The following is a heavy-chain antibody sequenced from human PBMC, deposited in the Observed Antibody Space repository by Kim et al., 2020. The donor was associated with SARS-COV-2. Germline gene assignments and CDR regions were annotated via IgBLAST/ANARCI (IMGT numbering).Heavy chain of an antibody. V-gene: IGHV3-30*18. CDR2: ISYDGSNK. D-gene: IGHD5-12*01. CDR1: GFTFSSYG. J-gene: IGHJ6*02. CDR3: AKDKVDIVATMRVRESAYYGMDV. Sequence: GGSLRLSCAASGFTFSSYGMHWVRQAPGKGLEWVAVISYDGSNKYYADSVKGRFTISRDNSKNTLYLQMNSLRAEDTAVYYCAKDKVDIVATMRVRESAYYGMDVWGQGTTVTVSS.